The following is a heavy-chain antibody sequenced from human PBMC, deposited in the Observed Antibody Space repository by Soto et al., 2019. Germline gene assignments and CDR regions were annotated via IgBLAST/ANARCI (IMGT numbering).Heavy chain of an antibody. D-gene: IGHD6-19*01. Sequence: SVKVSCKASGGTFSSYAISWVRQAPGQGLEWMGGIIPIFGTANYAQKFQGRVTITADESTSTAYMELSSLRSEDTAVYYCARSVAGTFYYGMDGWGQGTTVTVSS. CDR2: IIPIFGTA. J-gene: IGHJ6*02. CDR1: GGTFSSYA. CDR3: ARSVAGTFYYGMDG. V-gene: IGHV1-69*13.